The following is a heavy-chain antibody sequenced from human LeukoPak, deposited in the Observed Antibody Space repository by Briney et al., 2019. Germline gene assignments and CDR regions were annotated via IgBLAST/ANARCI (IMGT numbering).Heavy chain of an antibody. CDR1: GFTFSTFW. Sequence: GGSLRLSCATSGFTFSTFWMHWVRQAPGKGLVWVSRINHDGSSTNYADSVKGRFTISRDNAKNTLYLQMNSLRAEDTAVYYCAKDHEQLVPIYYFDYWGQGTLVTVSS. J-gene: IGHJ4*02. V-gene: IGHV3-74*01. D-gene: IGHD6-13*01. CDR3: AKDHEQLVPIYYFDY. CDR2: INHDGSST.